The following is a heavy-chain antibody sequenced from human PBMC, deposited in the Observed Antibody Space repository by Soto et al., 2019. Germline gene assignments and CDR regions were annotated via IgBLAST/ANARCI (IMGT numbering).Heavy chain of an antibody. D-gene: IGHD5-12*01. CDR1: GGSLTSYY. CDR3: ARWLRPYYFDY. V-gene: IGHV4-59*01. CDR2: VYYTGIA. J-gene: IGHJ4*02. Sequence: SETLSLTCTVSGGSLTSYYWSWIRQPPGKGLEWIGFVYYTGIARYNPSLKSRVTISVDTSKNQFSLKLSSVTAADTAVYYCARWLRPYYFDYWGQGTLVTVSS.